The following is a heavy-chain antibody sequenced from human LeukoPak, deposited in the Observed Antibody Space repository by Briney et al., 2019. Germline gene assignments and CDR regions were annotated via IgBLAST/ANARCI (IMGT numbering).Heavy chain of an antibody. D-gene: IGHD3-22*01. CDR3: ASYKTYYDSSGNPFDC. Sequence: SETLSLTCTVFGYSISSAYSWGWIRQPPGKGLEWIGSIYHNGNTYYNSSLESRVTISVDTSENQFSLKLSSVTAADTAVYYCASYKTYYDSSGNPFDCWGQGTLVTVSS. V-gene: IGHV4-38-2*02. J-gene: IGHJ4*02. CDR1: GYSISSAYS. CDR2: IYHNGNT.